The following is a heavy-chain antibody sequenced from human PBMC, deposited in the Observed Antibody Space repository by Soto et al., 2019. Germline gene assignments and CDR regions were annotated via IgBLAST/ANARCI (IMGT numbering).Heavy chain of an antibody. V-gene: IGHV1-18*01. Sequence: ASVKVSCTASGYTFTSYGISWVRQAPGQGLEWMGWISAYNGNTNYAQKLQGRVTMTTDTSTSTAYMELRSLRSDDTAVYYCARAATYYYDSSGNWFDPWGQGTLVTAPQ. CDR2: ISAYNGNT. CDR1: GYTFTSYG. D-gene: IGHD3-22*01. J-gene: IGHJ5*02. CDR3: ARAATYYYDSSGNWFDP.